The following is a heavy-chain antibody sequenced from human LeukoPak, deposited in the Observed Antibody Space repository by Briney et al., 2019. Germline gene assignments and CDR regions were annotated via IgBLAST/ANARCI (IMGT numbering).Heavy chain of an antibody. V-gene: IGHV4-39*07. CDR1: GGSISSSSYY. J-gene: IGHJ4*02. CDR2: INHRGTH. D-gene: IGHD3-10*01. CDR3: AREVGVRGGDFDY. Sequence: SETLSLTCTVSGGSISSSSYYWGWIRQPPGKGLEWLGEINHRGTHEYNPSLKSRVTMSVDTSKNQFSLKLSSVTAADTAVYYCAREVGVRGGDFDYWGQGTLITVSS.